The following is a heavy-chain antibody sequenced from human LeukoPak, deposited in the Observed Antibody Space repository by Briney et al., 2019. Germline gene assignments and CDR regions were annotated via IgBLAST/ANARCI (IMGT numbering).Heavy chain of an antibody. CDR2: IYSGRGT. CDR3: AAQWDGGTGAFDI. D-gene: IGHD1-26*01. CDR1: GFTLSSYA. J-gene: IGHJ3*02. V-gene: IGHV3-66*01. Sequence: GGSLRLSCAASGFTLSSYAMSWVRQAPGKGLEWVSVIYSGRGTNYADSVKGRFTISRDNSKNTLYLQMNSLRAEDTAVYYCAAQWDGGTGAFDIWGQGTMVTVSS.